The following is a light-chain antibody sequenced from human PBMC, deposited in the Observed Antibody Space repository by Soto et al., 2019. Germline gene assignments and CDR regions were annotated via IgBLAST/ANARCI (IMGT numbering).Light chain of an antibody. J-gene: IGKJ2*01. CDR3: MQATQSYT. Sequence: DFVMTQTPLSSPVTLGQPASISCRSSQSLVHRDGNSYLSWLHQRPGQPPRLLIYMISNRFSGVPDRFSGSGAGTDFTLKISRVEPEDVGVYYCMQATQSYTFGQGTKLEIK. CDR2: MIS. CDR1: QSLVHRDGNSY. V-gene: IGKV2-24*01.